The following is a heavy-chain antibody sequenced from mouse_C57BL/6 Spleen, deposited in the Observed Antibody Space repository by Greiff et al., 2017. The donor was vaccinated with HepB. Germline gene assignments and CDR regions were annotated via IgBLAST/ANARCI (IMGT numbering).Heavy chain of an antibody. CDR1: GYTFTSYC. V-gene: IGHV1-55*01. CDR3: GSSYSDFDC. Sequence: QVQLQQSGAELVKPGASLKMSCTASGYTFTSYCITWVQRSPGQGLEWIGYIYPGSGSTNYNEKFKGKVTLTVDTASSTAYMQLSSLTSEDSAVYYGGSSYSDFDCWGQGTTVTVAS. CDR2: IYPGSGST. J-gene: IGHJ2*01. D-gene: IGHD2-12*01.